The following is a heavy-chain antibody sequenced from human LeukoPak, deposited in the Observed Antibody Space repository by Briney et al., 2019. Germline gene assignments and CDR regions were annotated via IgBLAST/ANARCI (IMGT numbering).Heavy chain of an antibody. J-gene: IGHJ2*01. V-gene: IGHV1-69*13. CDR3: ARDSWTYYYDSSANWYFDL. CDR2: IIPIFGTA. Sequence: SVKVSCKASGGTFSSYAISWVRQAPGQGLEWMGGIIPIFGTANYAQKFQGRVTITADESTSTAYMELSSLRSEDTAVYYCARDSWTYYYDSSANWYFDLWGRGTLVTVSS. D-gene: IGHD3-22*01. CDR1: GGTFSSYA.